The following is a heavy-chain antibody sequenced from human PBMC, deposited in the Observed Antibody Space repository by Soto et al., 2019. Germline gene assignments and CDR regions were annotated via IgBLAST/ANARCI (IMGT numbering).Heavy chain of an antibody. V-gene: IGHV5-51*01. Sequence: PGESLKISCKGSGDSFATYWIAWVRQMPGKALEWMGIIYPGDSDIRYSPSFQGQVTISADTSISTTYLQWSSLEASDSAIYYCARSRGACRNSGCYDFDYWGQGALVTVSS. CDR2: IYPGDSDI. CDR3: ARSRGACRNSGCYDFDY. CDR1: GDSFATYW. D-gene: IGHD3-22*01. J-gene: IGHJ4*02.